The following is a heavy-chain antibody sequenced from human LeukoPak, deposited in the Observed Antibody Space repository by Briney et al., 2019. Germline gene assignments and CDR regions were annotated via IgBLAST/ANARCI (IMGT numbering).Heavy chain of an antibody. CDR1: GFTFSTYW. V-gene: IGHV3-7*04. D-gene: IGHD1-26*01. J-gene: IGHJ4*02. CDR2: IKQDGSEK. CDR3: ARDVGAVDY. Sequence: GRSLRLSCAASGFTFSTYWMTWVRQAPGKGLEWVANIKQDGSEKYYVDSVKDRFTISRDNAKNSLFLQMNSLRAEDTAVYYCARDVGAVDYWGQGTLVTVSS.